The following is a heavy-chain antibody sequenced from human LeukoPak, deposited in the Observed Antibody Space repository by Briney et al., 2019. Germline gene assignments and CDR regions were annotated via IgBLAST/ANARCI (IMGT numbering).Heavy chain of an antibody. CDR1: GFTFSSYR. CDR3: ARDYSGWYYY. D-gene: IGHD6-19*01. CDR2: IKQDGREK. J-gene: IGHJ4*02. V-gene: IGHV3-7*04. Sequence: PGGSLRLSCAVSGFTFSSYRMSWVRQAPGKGLEWVANIKQDGREKYYLDSVKGRFTISRDNTKNSLYLQMNSLRAEDTAVYYCARDYSGWYYYWGQGTLVTVSS.